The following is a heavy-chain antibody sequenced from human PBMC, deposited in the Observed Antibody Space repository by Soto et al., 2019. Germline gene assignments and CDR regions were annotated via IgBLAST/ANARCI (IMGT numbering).Heavy chain of an antibody. CDR2: IYYSGST. D-gene: IGHD3-10*01. CDR3: ARLTMVRGAPIGLSC. Sequence: PSETLSLTCTVSGRSISSYYWSWIRQPPGKGLEWIGYIYYSGSTNYNPSLKSRVTIPVDTSKNQFSLKLSSVTAADTAVYYCARLTMVRGAPIGLSCWGQGTVLTVSS. V-gene: IGHV4-59*01. CDR1: GRSISSYY. J-gene: IGHJ4*02.